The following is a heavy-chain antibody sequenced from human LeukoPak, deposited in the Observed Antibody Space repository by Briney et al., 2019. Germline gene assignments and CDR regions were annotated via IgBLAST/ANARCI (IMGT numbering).Heavy chain of an antibody. V-gene: IGHV4-38-2*01. J-gene: IGHJ5*02. CDR2: IYHSGST. D-gene: IGHD3-9*01. Sequence: PSETLSLTCAVSGYSISSGYYWGWIRQPPGKGLEWIGSIYHSGSTYYNPSLKSRVTISVDTSKNKFSLKLSSVTAAATAVYYCARHREAYYDILTGYYNNWFDPWGQGTLVTVSS. CDR3: ARHREAYYDILTGYYNNWFDP. CDR1: GYSISSGYY.